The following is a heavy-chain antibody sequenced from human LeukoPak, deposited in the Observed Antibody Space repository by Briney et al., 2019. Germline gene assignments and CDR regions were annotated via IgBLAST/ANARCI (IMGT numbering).Heavy chain of an antibody. Sequence: PGGSLRLSCAASGFTFSSYSMNWVRQAPGKGLEWVSSISSSSSYIYYADSVKGRFTISRDNAKNSLYLQMNSPRAEDTAVYYCARGSYYYDSSGYYLQMNYFDYWGQGTLVTVSS. CDR3: ARGSYYYDSSGYYLQMNYFDY. D-gene: IGHD3-22*01. V-gene: IGHV3-21*01. CDR2: ISSSSSYI. J-gene: IGHJ4*02. CDR1: GFTFSSYS.